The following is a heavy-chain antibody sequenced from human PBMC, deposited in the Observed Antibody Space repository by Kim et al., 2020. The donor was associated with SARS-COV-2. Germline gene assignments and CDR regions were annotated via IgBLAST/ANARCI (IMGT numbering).Heavy chain of an antibody. J-gene: IGHJ6*02. CDR3: ARRGMDV. CDR2: SDTNT. Sequence: SDTNTNYSPTFQGHVTISADKSTNTAYLQWSSLKASDTAMYYCARRGMDVWGQGTTVTVSS. V-gene: IGHV5-10-1*01.